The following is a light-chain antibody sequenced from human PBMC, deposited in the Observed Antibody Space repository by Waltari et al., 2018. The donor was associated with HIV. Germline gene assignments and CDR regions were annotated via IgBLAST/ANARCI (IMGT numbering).Light chain of an antibody. J-gene: IGKJ4*01. CDR2: TAS. CDR3: QQTYNSPLT. Sequence: DIQMTQSPSSLSASVGDRVTITCRASQSIGKYLNWYQHKPGEAPDLLIYTASSLQSGVPSRFSGSGSGTDFTLTITSLQPEELATYYCQQTYNSPLTFGGGTRVEIE. CDR1: QSIGKY. V-gene: IGKV1-39*01.